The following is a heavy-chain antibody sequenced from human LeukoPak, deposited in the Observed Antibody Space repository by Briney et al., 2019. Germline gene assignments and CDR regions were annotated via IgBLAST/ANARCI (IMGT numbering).Heavy chain of an antibody. CDR3: ARGQQDSIAAAFLPAYYYGMDV. CDR2: ISSSSSYI. J-gene: IGHJ6*02. D-gene: IGHD6-13*01. CDR1: GFTFSSYS. V-gene: IGHV3-21*01. Sequence: PGGSLRLSCAASGFTFSSYSMNWVRQAPGKGLEWVSSISSSSSYIYYADSVKGRFTISRDNAKNSLYLQMNSLRAEDTAVYYCARGQQDSIAAAFLPAYYYGMDVWGQGTTVTVSS.